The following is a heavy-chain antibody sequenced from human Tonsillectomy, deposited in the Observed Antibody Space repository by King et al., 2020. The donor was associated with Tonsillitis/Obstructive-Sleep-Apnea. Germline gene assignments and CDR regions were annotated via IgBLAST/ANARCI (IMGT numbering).Heavy chain of an antibody. D-gene: IGHD3-3*01. Sequence: LQLQESGPGLVKPSETLSLACTVSGGSISSSSSYWDWIRPPPGKGLEWLGSSYYSGSTYYNPSLKSRVTISVDTAKNQFSLKLCSVTAADTAVYYCARLLPSDFWSGDDLQKYTWFDPWGQGTLVTVSS. V-gene: IGHV4-39*01. CDR2: SYYSGST. J-gene: IGHJ5*02. CDR3: ARLLPSDFWSGDDLQKYTWFDP. CDR1: GGSISSSSSY.